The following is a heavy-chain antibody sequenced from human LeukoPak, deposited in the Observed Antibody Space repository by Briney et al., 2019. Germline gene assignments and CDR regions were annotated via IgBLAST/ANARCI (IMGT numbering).Heavy chain of an antibody. D-gene: IGHD6-13*01. CDR2: IYTSGST. Sequence: NPSETLSLACTVSGGSISSGSYYWSWIRQPAGKGLEWIGRIYTSGSTNYNPSLKSRVTISVDTSKNQFSLKLSSVTAADTAVYYCARIYSSSWLDYWGQGTLVTVSS. J-gene: IGHJ4*02. V-gene: IGHV4-61*02. CDR1: GGSISSGSYY. CDR3: ARIYSSSWLDY.